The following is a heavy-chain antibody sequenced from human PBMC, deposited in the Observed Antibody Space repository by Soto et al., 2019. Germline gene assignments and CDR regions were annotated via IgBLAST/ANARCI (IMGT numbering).Heavy chain of an antibody. Sequence: GGSLRLSYAASGFIFSNFGMHWVRQAPGKGLEWVAVIWYDGSNEYYADSVKGRFTISKDNSKNTLYLQMNSLRAEDTAVYYCARDDIPGIAVATYGMDVWGQGTTVTVSS. V-gene: IGHV3-33*01. J-gene: IGHJ6*02. CDR1: GFIFSNFG. CDR3: ARDDIPGIAVATYGMDV. CDR2: IWYDGSNE. D-gene: IGHD6-19*01.